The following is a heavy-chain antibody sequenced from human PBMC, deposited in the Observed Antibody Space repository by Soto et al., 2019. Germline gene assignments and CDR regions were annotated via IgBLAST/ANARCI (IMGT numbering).Heavy chain of an antibody. Sequence: PGGSLRLSCAASGFNFSDSYMRWVRQAPGKGLEWISYISGSGTTTAYTGSVKGRFTVSRDNAKSSLFLQLNSLRVDDTAVYYCTRDSRYGSGLYYGLDVWGQGTSVTVSS. D-gene: IGHD3-10*01. CDR2: ISGSGTTT. V-gene: IGHV3-11*01. J-gene: IGHJ6*02. CDR3: TRDSRYGSGLYYGLDV. CDR1: GFNFSDSY.